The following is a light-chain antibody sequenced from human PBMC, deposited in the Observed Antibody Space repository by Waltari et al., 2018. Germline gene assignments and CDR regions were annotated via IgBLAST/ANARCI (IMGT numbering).Light chain of an antibody. CDR2: LDS. Sequence: DIVMTQSPLSLPVTPGEPASISCRSSQSLLHTNGYNYLDWYLQKPGQSPQLLVYLDSNRASGVPDRFSGSGSGTNFTLKISRVEAEDVGVYYCMQALEILFTFGPGTKVDVK. V-gene: IGKV2-28*01. CDR1: QSLLHTNGYNY. J-gene: IGKJ3*01. CDR3: MQALEILFT.